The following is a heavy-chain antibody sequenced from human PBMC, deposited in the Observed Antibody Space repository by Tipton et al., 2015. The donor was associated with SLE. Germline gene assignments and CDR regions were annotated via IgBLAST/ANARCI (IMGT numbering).Heavy chain of an antibody. D-gene: IGHD6-13*01. CDR3: AREGSSFLFQH. Sequence: TLSLTCTVSGGSISSYYWSWIRQPPGKGLEWIGYIYYSGSTNYNPSLKSRVTISVDTSKNQFSLKLSSVTAADTAVYYCAREGSSFLFQHWGQGTLVTVSS. J-gene: IGHJ1*01. CDR2: IYYSGST. V-gene: IGHV4-59*12. CDR1: GGSISSYY.